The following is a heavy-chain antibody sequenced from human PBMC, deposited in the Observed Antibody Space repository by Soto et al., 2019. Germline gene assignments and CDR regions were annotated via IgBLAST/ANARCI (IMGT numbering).Heavy chain of an antibody. CDR1: VGSISSSNW. V-gene: IGHV4-4*02. CDR3: AKWGVLRLTCFDP. Sequence: SETLSLTCAFSVGSISSSNWCSWVRQPPGKGLEWIGEIYHSGSTNYNPPLKSRVTISVDKSKNQFSLKLSSVTAADTAVHYCAKWGVLRLTCFDPWGQGTLVTVSS. D-gene: IGHD3-3*01. CDR2: IYHSGST. J-gene: IGHJ5*02.